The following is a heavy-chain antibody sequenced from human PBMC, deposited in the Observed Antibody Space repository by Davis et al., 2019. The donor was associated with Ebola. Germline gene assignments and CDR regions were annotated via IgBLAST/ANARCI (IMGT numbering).Heavy chain of an antibody. J-gene: IGHJ5*02. CDR2: IYYSGRT. CDR3: ARGLTWSSGWYGIWFDP. V-gene: IGHV4-59*01. D-gene: IGHD6-19*01. CDR1: GGSISSYY. Sequence: SETLSLTCTVSGGSISSYYWSWIRQPPGKGLEWIGYIYYSGRTNYNPSLKSRVTISVDTSKNQFSLKLSSVTAADTAVYYCARGLTWSSGWYGIWFDPWGQGTLVTVSS.